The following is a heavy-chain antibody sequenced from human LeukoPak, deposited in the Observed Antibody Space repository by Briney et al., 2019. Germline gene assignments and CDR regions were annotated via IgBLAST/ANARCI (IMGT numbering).Heavy chain of an antibody. Sequence: GGLRLSCAASGFIFSRYAMIWVRQTPGEGLEWVSAITETGAGTYYADSVKGRLTISRDNSKNTLYRQMNRLRAEVTAVYYCARDERITMVRGVIIRPLDYWGQGTLVTVSS. CDR3: ARDERITMVRGVIIRPLDY. V-gene: IGHV3-23*01. J-gene: IGHJ4*02. CDR2: ITETGAGT. D-gene: IGHD3-10*01. CDR1: GFIFSRYA.